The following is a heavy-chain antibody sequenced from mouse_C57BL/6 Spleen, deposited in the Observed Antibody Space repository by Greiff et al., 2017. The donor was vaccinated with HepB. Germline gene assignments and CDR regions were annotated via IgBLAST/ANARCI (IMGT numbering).Heavy chain of an antibody. CDR3: ARSVITTVVAPLDY. Sequence: QVQLQQSGPELVKPGASVKISCKASGYAFSSSWMNWVKQRPGKGLEWIGRIYPGDGDTNYNGKFKGKATLTADKSSSTAYMQLSSLTSEDSAVYFCARSVITTVVAPLDYWGQGTSVTVSS. V-gene: IGHV1-82*01. CDR2: IYPGDGDT. J-gene: IGHJ4*01. D-gene: IGHD1-1*01. CDR1: GYAFSSSW.